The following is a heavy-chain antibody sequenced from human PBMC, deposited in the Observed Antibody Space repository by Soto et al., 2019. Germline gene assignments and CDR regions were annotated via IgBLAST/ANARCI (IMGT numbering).Heavy chain of an antibody. CDR1: GFTFSSYE. D-gene: IGHD2-8*02. J-gene: IGHJ4*02. Sequence: PGGSLRLSCAASGFTFSSYEMNWVRQAPGKGLEWVSYISTSDTSIYYADSVRGRFTISRGNAKNSLYPQMNSLRAEDTAVYYCARGVGESTGWYFSYWGRGALVTVSS. V-gene: IGHV3-48*03. CDR3: ARGVGESTGWYFSY. CDR2: ISTSDTSI.